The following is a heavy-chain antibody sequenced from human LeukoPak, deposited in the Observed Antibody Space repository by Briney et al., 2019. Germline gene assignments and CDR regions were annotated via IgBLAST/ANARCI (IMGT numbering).Heavy chain of an antibody. V-gene: IGHV3-64*02. D-gene: IGHD2-15*01. CDR3: ARMGGFGSGNTCYSPYLYHMDV. CDR2: TSSNGGTA. Sequence: GGSLRLSCAASGFTFSTYAMHRDCEAPGQGLEYVSATSSNGGTAYYADSVKDRFTISRDNSKDTLYLQMGSLRPDDMAVYYCARMGGFGSGNTCYSPYLYHMDVWGKGTTVTVSS. J-gene: IGHJ6*03. CDR1: GFTFSTYA.